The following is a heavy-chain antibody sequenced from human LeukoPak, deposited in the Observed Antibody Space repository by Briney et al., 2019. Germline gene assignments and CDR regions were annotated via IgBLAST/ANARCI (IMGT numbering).Heavy chain of an antibody. CDR1: GYSFTSYW. Sequence: PGESLKISCKGSGYSFTSYWIGWVRQMPGKGLEWMGIIYPGDSDTRYSPSFQGQVTISADKSISTAYLQWSSLKASDTAMYYCATVVTYYYDSSGYYFDYWGQGTLVTVSS. D-gene: IGHD3-22*01. V-gene: IGHV5-51*01. J-gene: IGHJ4*02. CDR3: ATVVTYYYDSSGYYFDY. CDR2: IYPGDSDT.